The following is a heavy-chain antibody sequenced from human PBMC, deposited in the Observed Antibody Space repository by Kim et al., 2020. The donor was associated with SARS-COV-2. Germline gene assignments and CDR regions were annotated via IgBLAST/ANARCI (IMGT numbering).Heavy chain of an antibody. CDR3: ARGPGSGGWFDP. D-gene: IGHD6-25*01. V-gene: IGHV4-34*01. CDR2: INHSGST. CDR1: GGSFSGYY. Sequence: SETLSLTCAVYGGSFSGYYWSWIRQPPGKGLEWIGEINHSGSTNYNPSLKSRVTISVDTSKNQFSLKLSSVTAADTAVYYCARGPGSGGWFDPWGQGTLVTVSS. J-gene: IGHJ5*02.